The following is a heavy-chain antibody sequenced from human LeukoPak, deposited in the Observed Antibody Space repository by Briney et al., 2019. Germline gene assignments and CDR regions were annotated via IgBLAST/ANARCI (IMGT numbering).Heavy chain of an antibody. Sequence: ASVKVSCKVSGYTLTELSMHWVRQAPGKGLEWMGSFDPEDGETIYAQKFQGRVTMTEDTSTDTAYMELSSLRSEDTAVYYCATDILGSGEFDYWGQGTLVTVSS. V-gene: IGHV1-24*01. CDR2: FDPEDGET. D-gene: IGHD3-10*01. CDR1: GYTLTELS. CDR3: ATDILGSGEFDY. J-gene: IGHJ4*02.